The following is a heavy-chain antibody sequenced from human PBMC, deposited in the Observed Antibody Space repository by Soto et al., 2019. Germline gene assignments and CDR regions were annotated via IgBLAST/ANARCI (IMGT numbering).Heavy chain of an antibody. V-gene: IGHV3-23*01. J-gene: IGHJ4*02. CDR2: ISGSGGST. CDR1: GFTFSSYA. D-gene: IGHD2-2*02. CDR3: AKDPSSVVPAAIRYKESDY. Sequence: PGGSLRLSCAASGFTFSSYAMSWVRQAPGKGLEWVSAISGSGGSTYYADSVKGRFTISRDNSKNTLYLQMNSLRAEDTAVYYCAKDPSSVVPAAIRYKESDYWGQGTLVTVSS.